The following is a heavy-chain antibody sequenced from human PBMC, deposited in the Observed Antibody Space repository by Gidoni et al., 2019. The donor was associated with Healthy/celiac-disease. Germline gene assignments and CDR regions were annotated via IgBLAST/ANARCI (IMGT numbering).Heavy chain of an antibody. D-gene: IGHD3-3*01. Sequence: QVQLQQWGAGLLKPSETLSLTCAVYGGSFSGYYWSWIRQPPGKGLEWIGEINHSGSTNYNPSLKSRVTISVDTSKNQFSLKLSSVTAADTAVYYCARGGKGWSRRRSFDYWGQGTLVTVSS. CDR2: INHSGST. V-gene: IGHV4-34*01. J-gene: IGHJ4*02. CDR3: ARGGKGWSRRRSFDY. CDR1: GGSFSGYY.